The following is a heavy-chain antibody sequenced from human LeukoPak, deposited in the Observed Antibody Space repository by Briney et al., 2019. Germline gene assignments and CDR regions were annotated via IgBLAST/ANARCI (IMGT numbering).Heavy chain of an antibody. D-gene: IGHD6-13*01. Sequence: SETLSLTCAVSGGSISSSNWWSWVRQPPGKGLEWIGEIYHSGSTNYNPSLKSRVTISVDKSKNQFSLKLSSVTAADTAVYYCASRIAAAGTDWVDYFDYWGQGTLVTVSS. J-gene: IGHJ4*02. V-gene: IGHV4-4*02. CDR1: GGSISSSNW. CDR3: ASRIAAAGTDWVDYFDY. CDR2: IYHSGST.